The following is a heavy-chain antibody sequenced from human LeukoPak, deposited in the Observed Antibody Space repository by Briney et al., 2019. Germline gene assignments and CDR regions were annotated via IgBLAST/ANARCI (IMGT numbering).Heavy chain of an antibody. V-gene: IGHV3-23*01. J-gene: IGHJ4*02. CDR2: ISGSGGSP. CDR3: AKAKRELAAAGTTYFDY. CDR1: GFTFSSYA. Sequence: PGGSLRLSCAASGFTFSSYAMSWVRQAPGKGLEWVSAISGSGGSPYYADSVKGRFTISRDNSKNTLYLQMNSLRAEDTAVYYCAKAKRELAAAGTTYFDYWGQGTLVTVSS. D-gene: IGHD6-13*01.